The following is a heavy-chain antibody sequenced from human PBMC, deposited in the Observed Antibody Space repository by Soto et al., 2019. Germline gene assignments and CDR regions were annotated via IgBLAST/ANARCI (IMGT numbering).Heavy chain of an antibody. J-gene: IGHJ6*03. CDR3: ARDPLYMDV. CDR2: IYYSGST. CDR1: GGSISSYY. V-gene: IGHV4-59*01. Sequence: SETLSLTCTVSGGSISSYYWSWIRQPPGKGLEWIGYIYYSGSTNYNPSLKSRVTISVDTSKNQFSLKLSSVTAADTAVYYCARDPLYMDVWGKGTTVTVSS.